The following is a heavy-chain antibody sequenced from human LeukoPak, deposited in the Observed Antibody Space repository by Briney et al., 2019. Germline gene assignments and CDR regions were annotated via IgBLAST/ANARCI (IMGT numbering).Heavy chain of an antibody. V-gene: IGHV3-7*04. D-gene: IGHD3-10*01. CDR2: IKQDGSEK. J-gene: IGHJ4*02. CDR3: ARRHHFGFLDS. Sequence: PGRSLRLSCAASGVIFPSYWMTWVRQAPGKGLEWVANIKQDGSEKYYVDSVKGRFTISRDNAKNSVYLQMNSLRAEDTAVYYCARRHHFGFLDSWGQGTLVTVSS. CDR1: GVIFPSYW.